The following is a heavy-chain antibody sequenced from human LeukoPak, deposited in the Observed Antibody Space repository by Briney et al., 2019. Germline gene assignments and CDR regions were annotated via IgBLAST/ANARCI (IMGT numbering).Heavy chain of an antibody. CDR2: INHSGST. J-gene: IGHJ6*03. V-gene: IGHV4-34*01. Sequence: SETLSLTCAVYGGSFSGYYWSWIRQPPGKGLEWIGEINHSGSTNYNPSLKSRVTISVDTSKNQFSLKLSSVTAADTAVYYCARDKDCSSTSCYSYYYYYMDVWGKGTTVTVSS. CDR3: ARDKDCSSTSCYSYYYYYMDV. D-gene: IGHD2-2*02. CDR1: GGSFSGYY.